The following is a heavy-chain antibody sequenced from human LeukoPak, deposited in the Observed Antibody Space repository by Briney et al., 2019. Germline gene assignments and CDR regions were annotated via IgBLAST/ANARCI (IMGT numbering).Heavy chain of an antibody. CDR3: AREDYGDYFTC. J-gene: IGHJ4*02. CDR2: IWYDGSNK. CDR1: GFTFSSDG. V-gene: IGHV3-33*01. D-gene: IGHD4-17*01. Sequence: GGSLRVSCAASGFTFSSDGMHCVRQAPGKGLEWVAVIWYDGSNKYYADSVKGRFTISRDNSKNTLYLQMNSLRAEDTAVYYCAREDYGDYFTCWGQGTLVTVPS.